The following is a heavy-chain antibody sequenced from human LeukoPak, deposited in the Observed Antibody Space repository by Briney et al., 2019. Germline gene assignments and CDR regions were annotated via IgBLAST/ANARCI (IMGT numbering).Heavy chain of an antibody. J-gene: IGHJ4*02. CDR2: ISSSSSTI. CDR3: AKDRNSGNYYQTGDFHY. CDR1: GFTFSSYS. V-gene: IGHV3-48*01. D-gene: IGHD1-26*01. Sequence: GGSLRLSCAASGFTFSSYSMNWVRQAPGKGLERVSYISSSSSTIYYADSVKGRFTISRDNSKNTLYLQMNSLRAEDTALYYCAKDRNSGNYYQTGDFHYWGQGILVTVSS.